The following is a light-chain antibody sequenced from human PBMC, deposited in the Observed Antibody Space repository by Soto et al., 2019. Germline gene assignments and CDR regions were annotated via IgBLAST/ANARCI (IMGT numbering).Light chain of an antibody. CDR2: EVS. V-gene: IGLV2-18*01. CDR3: SLYTSSSTWV. J-gene: IGLJ3*02. Sequence: QSVLTQPPSVSGSPGQSVTISCTGTSSDVGSYNRVSWYQQPPGTAPKPMIYEVSNRPSGVPDRFSGSKSGNTASLTISGLQAEDEADYYCSLYTSSSTWVFGGGTKVTVL. CDR1: SSDVGSYNR.